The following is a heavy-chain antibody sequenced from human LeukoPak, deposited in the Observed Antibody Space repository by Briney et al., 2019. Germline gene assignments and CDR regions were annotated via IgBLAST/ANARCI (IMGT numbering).Heavy chain of an antibody. CDR3: ARWARHCSGGSCYSDNWFDP. Sequence: PSETLSLTCTVSGGSISSYYWSWIRQPPGKGLEWIGYIYYSGSTNHNPSLKSRVTISVDTSKNQFSLKLSSVTAADTAVYYCARWARHCSGGSCYSDNWFDPWGQGTLVTVSS. J-gene: IGHJ5*02. D-gene: IGHD2-15*01. V-gene: IGHV4-59*08. CDR1: GGSISSYY. CDR2: IYYSGST.